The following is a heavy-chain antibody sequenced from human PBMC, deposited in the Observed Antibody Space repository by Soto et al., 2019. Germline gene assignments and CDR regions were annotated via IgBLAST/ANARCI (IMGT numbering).Heavy chain of an antibody. CDR1: GYTFTGYY. CDR3: ARVLGLTGIYGDYAGDGDY. Sequence: ASVKVSCKASGYTFTGYYMHWVRQAPGQGLEWMGWINPNSGGTNYAQKFQGRVTMTRDTSISTAYMELSRLRSDDTAVYYCARVLGLTGIYGDYAGDGDYWGQGTLVTVSS. V-gene: IGHV1-2*02. D-gene: IGHD4-17*01. CDR2: INPNSGGT. J-gene: IGHJ4*02.